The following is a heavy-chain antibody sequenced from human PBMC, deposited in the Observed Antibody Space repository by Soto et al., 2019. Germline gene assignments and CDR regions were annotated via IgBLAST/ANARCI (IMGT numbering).Heavy chain of an antibody. Sequence: EVQLVESGGGLVQPGGSLRLSFVASGFTFRNYWMSWLRQAPGKGLEWVANTNQDGRERYSVDSVKGRFTISRDNAKNSMQLQMNSLRAEETAVYYCARDGSGYSTDWGQGTLVTVSS. CDR2: TNQDGRER. D-gene: IGHD5-18*01. CDR3: ARDGSGYSTD. CDR1: GFTFRNYW. V-gene: IGHV3-7*01. J-gene: IGHJ4*02.